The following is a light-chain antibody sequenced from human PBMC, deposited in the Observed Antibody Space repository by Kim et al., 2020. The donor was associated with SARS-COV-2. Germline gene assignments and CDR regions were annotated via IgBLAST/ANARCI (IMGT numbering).Light chain of an antibody. CDR1: KLGEKY. CDR2: QDS. V-gene: IGLV3-1*01. CDR3: QAWDSSTVV. J-gene: IGLJ2*01. Sequence: VSPEQTASITCSGDKLGEKYACWYQQKPGQSPVLVIYQDSKRPSGIPERFSGSNSGNTATLTISGTQAMDEADYYCQAWDSSTVVFGGGTKVTVL.